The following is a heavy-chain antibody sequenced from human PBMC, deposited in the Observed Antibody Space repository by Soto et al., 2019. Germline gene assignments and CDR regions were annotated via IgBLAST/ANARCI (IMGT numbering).Heavy chain of an antibody. V-gene: IGHV1-2*02. J-gene: IGHJ6*02. CDR1: GYTFTGYY. CDR2: INHNSGGT. Sequence: QVQLVQSGAEVKKPGASVKVSCKASGYTFTGYYMHWVRQAPGQGLEWMGWINHNSGGTNYAQKFQGRVTMTRDTSISTAYMELSRLRSDDTAVYYCARSGPLLWFGQTWGGMDVWGQGTTVTVSS. CDR3: ARSGPLLWFGQTWGGMDV. D-gene: IGHD3-10*01.